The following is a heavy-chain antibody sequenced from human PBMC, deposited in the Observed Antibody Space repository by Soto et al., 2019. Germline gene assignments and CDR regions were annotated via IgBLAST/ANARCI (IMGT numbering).Heavy chain of an antibody. CDR3: AKAFAPAYYDSSGYYLDY. CDR1: GFTFDDYT. D-gene: IGHD3-22*01. CDR2: ISWDGGST. Sequence: GGSLRLSCAASGFTFDDYTMHWVRQAPGKGLEWVSLISWDGGSTYYADSVKGRFTISRDNSKNSLYLQMNSLRTEDTALYYFAKAFAPAYYDSSGYYLDYWGQGTLVTVSS. V-gene: IGHV3-43*01. J-gene: IGHJ4*02.